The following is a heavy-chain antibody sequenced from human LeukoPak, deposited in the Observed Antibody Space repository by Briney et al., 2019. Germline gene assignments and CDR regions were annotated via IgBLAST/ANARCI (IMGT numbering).Heavy chain of an antibody. CDR1: GGSTSSYY. J-gene: IGHJ4*02. Sequence: ETLSLTCTVSGGSTSSYYWSWIRQPPGKGLEWIGYIYYSGSTNYNPSLKSRVTISVDTSKNQFSLKLSSVTAADTAVYYCASQDDSSGYIRGGGDVYFDYWGQGTLVTVSS. V-gene: IGHV4-59*01. CDR2: IYYSGST. D-gene: IGHD3-22*01. CDR3: ASQDDSSGYIRGGGDVYFDY.